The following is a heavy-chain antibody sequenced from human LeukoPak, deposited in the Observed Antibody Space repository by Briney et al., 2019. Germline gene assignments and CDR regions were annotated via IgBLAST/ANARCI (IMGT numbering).Heavy chain of an antibody. V-gene: IGHV3-74*03. D-gene: IGHD5-24*01. Sequence: GRSLRLSCAASGFTFNTYWMHWVRQAPGKGLVWVSRINGDGSSTTYADSVKGRFTISRDNAKNTLYLQMNSLSAEDTAVYYCARDMEMATISGFDYWGQGTLVTVSS. CDR1: GFTFNTYW. CDR2: INGDGSST. J-gene: IGHJ4*02. CDR3: ARDMEMATISGFDY.